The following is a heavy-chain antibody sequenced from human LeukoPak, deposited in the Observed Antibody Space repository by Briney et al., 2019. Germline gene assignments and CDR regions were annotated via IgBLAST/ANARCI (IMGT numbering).Heavy chain of an antibody. Sequence: SETLSLTCTVSGGSIKDASWNWIRQPPGQGLEWIGYSYHSGGTNYNPSLKSRVTISLDTSKNQFSLKLSSVTAADTAVYYCARVGTYYRSLDSWGQGTLVTVSS. J-gene: IGHJ4*02. CDR1: GGSIKDAS. CDR2: SYHSGGT. D-gene: IGHD3-10*01. V-gene: IGHV4-59*01. CDR3: ARVGTYYRSLDS.